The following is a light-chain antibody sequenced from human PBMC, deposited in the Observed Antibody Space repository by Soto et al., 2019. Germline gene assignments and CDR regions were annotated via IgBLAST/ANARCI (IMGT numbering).Light chain of an antibody. CDR3: QQYNSNRA. V-gene: IGKV1-5*03. Sequence: DIQMTHSPSTLSASVGDRVTITCRASESIDSWLAWHQQKPGRAPKLLISKASSLESGVPSRFSGSGSGTEFTLTISSLQPDDFATYYCQQYNSNRAFGQGTKV. J-gene: IGKJ1*01. CDR1: ESIDSW. CDR2: KAS.